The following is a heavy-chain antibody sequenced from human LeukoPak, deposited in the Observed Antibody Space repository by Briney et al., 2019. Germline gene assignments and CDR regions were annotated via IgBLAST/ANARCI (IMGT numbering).Heavy chain of an antibody. V-gene: IGHV1-69*05. CDR1: GGTFSSYA. CDR2: IIPIFGTA. CDR3: ARARRYGDYSLTG. Sequence: SVKLSCKASGGTFSSYAISWVRQAPGQGLEWMGGIIPIFGTANYAQKFQGRVTITTDESTSTAYMVLSSLRSEDTAVYYCARARRYGDYSLTGWGPGTLVTVSS. J-gene: IGHJ4*02. D-gene: IGHD4-17*01.